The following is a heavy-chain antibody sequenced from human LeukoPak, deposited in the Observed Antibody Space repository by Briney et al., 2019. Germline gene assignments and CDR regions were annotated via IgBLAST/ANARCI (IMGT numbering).Heavy chain of an antibody. CDR3: ARRGIWFGELLTYYYYYYMDV. V-gene: IGHV1-3*03. J-gene: IGHJ6*03. CDR1: GYTFTSYA. Sequence: ASVKVSCKASGYTFTSYAMHWVRQAPGQTLEWLGWINPANGYAKYSQELQGRVTITRDTSASAAYLELSSLRSEDTAVYYCARRGIWFGELLTYYYYYYMDVWGKGTTVTISS. CDR2: INPANGYA. D-gene: IGHD3-10*01.